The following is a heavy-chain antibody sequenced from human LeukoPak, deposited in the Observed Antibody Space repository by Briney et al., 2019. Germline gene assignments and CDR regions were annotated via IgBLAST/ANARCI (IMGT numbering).Heavy chain of an antibody. J-gene: IGHJ4*02. CDR2: IRYDGSNK. CDR1: GFTFSRYG. D-gene: IGHD2-8*01. CDR3: ASSFPYCTDDICAL. Sequence: PGRSLRLSCAASGFTFSRYGMHWVRQAPGKGLEWVAVIRYDGSNKYADSVKGRFTISRDNAANSLHLQMDSLRAEDTGRYYCASSFPYCTDDICALGAQGVLVTVSS. V-gene: IGHV3-33*08.